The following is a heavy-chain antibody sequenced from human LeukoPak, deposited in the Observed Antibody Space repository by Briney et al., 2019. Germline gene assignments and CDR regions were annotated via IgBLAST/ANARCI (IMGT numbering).Heavy chain of an antibody. CDR1: GGSISSYY. J-gene: IGHJ4*02. Sequence: SETLSLTCTVSGGSISSYYWSWIRRPPGKGLEWIGYIYYSGSTNYNPSLKSRVTMSVDTSKNQFSLKLSSVTAADTAVYYCARALYGDTDYWGQGTLVTVSS. CDR3: ARALYGDTDY. D-gene: IGHD4-17*01. V-gene: IGHV4-59*01. CDR2: IYYSGST.